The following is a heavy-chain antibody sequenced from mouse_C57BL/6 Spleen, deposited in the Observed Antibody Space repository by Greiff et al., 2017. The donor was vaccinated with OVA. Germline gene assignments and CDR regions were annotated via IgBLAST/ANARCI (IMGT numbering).Heavy chain of an antibody. CDR3: AKEGMTTTFDY. V-gene: IGHV1-61*01. D-gene: IGHD2-4*01. CDR1: GYTFTSYW. CDR2: IYPGDSET. Sequence: QVQLQQPGAELVRPGSSVKLSCKASGYTFTSYWMDWVKQRPGQGLEWIGNIYPGDSETHYNAKFKGKATLTVDKSSSTAYMQRSSLTSEASAFFCCAKEGMTTTFDYWGQGTTLTVSS. J-gene: IGHJ2*01.